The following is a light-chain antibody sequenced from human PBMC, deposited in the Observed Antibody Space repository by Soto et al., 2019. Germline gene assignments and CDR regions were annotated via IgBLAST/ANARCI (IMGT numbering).Light chain of an antibody. J-gene: IGKJ4*01. CDR2: DVF. CDR1: QSVSSY. CDR3: QQRSNWPLT. Sequence: EIVLTQSPATLPLSPGERATLSCRASQSVSSYLAWYQQKPGQAPRLLIYDVFNRATGIPARFSGSGSGTDFTLTISSLEPEDFAVYYCQQRSNWPLTFGGGTKVEIK. V-gene: IGKV3-11*01.